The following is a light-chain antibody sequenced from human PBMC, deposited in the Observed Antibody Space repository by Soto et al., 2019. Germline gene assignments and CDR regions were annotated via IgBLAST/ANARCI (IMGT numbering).Light chain of an antibody. Sequence: QSVLTQPPSASGTPGQRVTISCSGSSSNIGGNTVNWYQQLPGTAPKLLIYSNNQRPSGVPDRFSGSKSGTSASLAISGIQSEDEADYYCAAWDDSLNGKVFGGGTKLTVL. CDR3: AAWDDSLNGKV. V-gene: IGLV1-44*01. J-gene: IGLJ3*02. CDR2: SNN. CDR1: SSNIGGNT.